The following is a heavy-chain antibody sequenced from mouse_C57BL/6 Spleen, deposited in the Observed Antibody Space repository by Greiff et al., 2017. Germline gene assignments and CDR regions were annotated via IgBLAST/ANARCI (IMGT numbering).Heavy chain of an antibody. CDR1: GYTFTSYW. CDR2: IDPSDSYT. J-gene: IGHJ4*01. D-gene: IGHD3-3*01. V-gene: IGHV1-69*01. CDR3: ARGGRGYYAMDY. Sequence: VQLQQPGAELVMPGASVKLSCKASGYTFTSYWMHWVKQRPGQGLEWIGEIDPSDSYTNYNQKFKGKSTLTVDKSSSTAYMQLSSLTSEDSAVYYCARGGRGYYAMDYWGQGTSVTVSS.